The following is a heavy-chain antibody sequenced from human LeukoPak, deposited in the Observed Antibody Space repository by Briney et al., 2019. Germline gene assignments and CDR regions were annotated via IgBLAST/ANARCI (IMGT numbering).Heavy chain of an antibody. CDR3: ARLSEDYGDPH. J-gene: IGHJ4*02. CDR1: GGSISSYY. V-gene: IGHV4-59*08. CDR2: IYYSGST. Sequence: SETLSLTCTVSGGSISSYYWSWIRQPPGKGLEWIGYIYYSGSTNYNPSLKSRVTISVDTSKNQFSLKLSSVTAADTAVYYCARLSEDYGDPHWGQGTLVTVSS. D-gene: IGHD4-17*01.